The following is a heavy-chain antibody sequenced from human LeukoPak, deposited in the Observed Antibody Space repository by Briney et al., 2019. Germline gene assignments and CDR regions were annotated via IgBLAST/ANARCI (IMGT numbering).Heavy chain of an antibody. CDR1: GGSFGGYY. CDR2: IYHSGST. V-gene: IGHV4-38-2*02. D-gene: IGHD6-13*01. Sequence: SETLSLTCAVYGGSFGGYYWGWIRRPPGKGLEWIGSIYHSGSTYYNPSLKSRVTISVDTSKNQFSLKLSSVTAADTAVYYCARDRVAAAGTGGDYWGQGTLVTVSS. CDR3: ARDRVAAAGTGGDY. J-gene: IGHJ4*02.